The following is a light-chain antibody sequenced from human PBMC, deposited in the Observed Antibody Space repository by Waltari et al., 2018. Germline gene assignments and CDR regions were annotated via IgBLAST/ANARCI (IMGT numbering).Light chain of an antibody. CDR3: QQYDNLPL. CDR1: QGVGSY. CDR2: ASS. V-gene: IGKV1-8*01. Sequence: AIRLTQSPSSIAASTGDRVTITCRASQGVGSYLAWYQQKSGRAPKLLLYASSSLEAEVPSRFGGSGSGTDFTLTISCLQSEDFASYFCQQYDNLPLFGGGTKVEIK. J-gene: IGKJ4*01.